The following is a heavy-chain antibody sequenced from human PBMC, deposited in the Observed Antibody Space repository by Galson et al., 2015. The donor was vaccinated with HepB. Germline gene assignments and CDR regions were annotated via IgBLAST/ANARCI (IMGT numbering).Heavy chain of an antibody. Sequence: SLRLSCAASGFTFNKAWMNWVRQAPGKGLEWVGRIKSETETMDYAAPIKGRFSISRYDSKNTLYLQMNSLKTEDTAVYYCTRDTGEFDYWGQGTLVTVSS. CDR2: IKSETETM. CDR1: GFTFNKAW. CDR3: TRDTGEFDY. V-gene: IGHV3-15*07. D-gene: IGHD4-11*01. J-gene: IGHJ4*02.